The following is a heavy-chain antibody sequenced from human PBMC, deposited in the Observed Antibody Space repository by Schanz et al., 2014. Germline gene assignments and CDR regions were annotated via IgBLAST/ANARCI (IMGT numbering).Heavy chain of an antibody. V-gene: IGHV3-33*08. CDR1: GFTFSNYA. CDR2: IGYDGSEK. Sequence: QVQLVESGGGLVKPGGSLRLSCAASGFTFSNYAMGWVRQTPGKGLEWVANIGYDGSEKYYVDSVKGRFTISRDNSKDTLYLQMSGLTPEDTAVYYCARGPIPIQGVPMDFWGQGTLXTVSS. D-gene: IGHD3-10*01. CDR3: ARGPIPIQGVPMDF. J-gene: IGHJ4*02.